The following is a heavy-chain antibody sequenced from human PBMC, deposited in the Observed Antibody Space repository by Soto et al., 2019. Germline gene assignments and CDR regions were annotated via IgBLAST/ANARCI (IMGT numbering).Heavy chain of an antibody. D-gene: IGHD1-26*01. J-gene: IGHJ4*02. CDR2: ISYDGSNK. Sequence: LRLSCAASGFTFSSYAMHWVRQAPGKGLEWVAVISYDGSNKYYADSVKGRFAVSRDNSKNTLNLQMNSLRVEDTAVYYCTRAAIKGELLDYWGQGTQVTVSS. V-gene: IGHV3-30*09. CDR3: TRAAIKGELLDY. CDR1: GFTFSSYA.